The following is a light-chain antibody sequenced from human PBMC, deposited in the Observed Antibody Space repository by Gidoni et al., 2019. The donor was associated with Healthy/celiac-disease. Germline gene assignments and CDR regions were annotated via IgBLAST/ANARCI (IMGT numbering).Light chain of an antibody. CDR1: QVGDKY. V-gene: IGLV3-1*01. CDR3: QAWDSSTVV. CDR2: QDS. J-gene: IGLJ2*01. Sequence: SYDLTQPPSVSVSPGQTASITCSGDQVGDKYACWYQQKPGQSPVLVIYQDSKRPSGIPERFSGSNSGNTATLTISGTQAMDEADYYCQAWDSSTVVFGGGTKLTVL.